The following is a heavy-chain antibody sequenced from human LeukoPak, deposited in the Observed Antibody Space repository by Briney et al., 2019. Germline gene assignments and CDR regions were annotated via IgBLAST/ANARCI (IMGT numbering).Heavy chain of an antibody. J-gene: IGHJ5*02. V-gene: IGHV3-7*03. CDR1: GFTFSSYW. D-gene: IGHD6-13*01. Sequence: GGSLRLSCAASGFTFSSYWMSWVRQAPGKGLEWVANIKKDGSEKYYVDSVKGRFTISRDNAKTSLYLQMNSLRAEDTTVYYCAHPTEYSSSWYGNWFDPWGQGTLVTVSS. CDR3: AHPTEYSSSWYGNWFDP. CDR2: IKKDGSEK.